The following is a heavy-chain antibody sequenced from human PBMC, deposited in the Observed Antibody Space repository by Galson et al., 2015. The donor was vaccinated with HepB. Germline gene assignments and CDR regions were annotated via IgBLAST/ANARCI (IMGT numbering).Heavy chain of an antibody. CDR2: ISSSGSTI. J-gene: IGHJ5*02. D-gene: IGHD1-14*01. V-gene: IGHV3-48*03. CDR3: ARDRRGSNQYRWFDP. Sequence: SLRLSCAASGFTFSSYEMNWVRQAPGKGLEWVSYISSSGSTIYYADSVKGRFTISRDNAKNSLYLRMNSLRAEDTAVYYCARDRRGSNQYRWFDPWGQGTLVTVSS. CDR1: GFTFSSYE.